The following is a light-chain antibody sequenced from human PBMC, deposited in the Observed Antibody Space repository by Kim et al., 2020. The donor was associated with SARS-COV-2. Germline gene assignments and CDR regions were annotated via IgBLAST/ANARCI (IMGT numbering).Light chain of an antibody. J-gene: IGLJ2*01. V-gene: IGLV2-14*03. CDR2: DLT. Sequence: GQSVTISCSGTSSDIGANNYVSWYQQHPGKVPKLIIYDLTSRPSGVSNRLSGSKSGNTASLTISGLQAEDEADYYCSSYTATSTVVFGGGTQLTVL. CDR3: SSYTATSTVV. CDR1: SSDIGANNY.